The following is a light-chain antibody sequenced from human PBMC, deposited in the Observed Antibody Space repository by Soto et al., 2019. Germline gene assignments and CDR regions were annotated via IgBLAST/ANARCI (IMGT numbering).Light chain of an antibody. CDR3: QQSYSTPPT. Sequence: DIQMTQSPSSLSASVGDRVTITCRASQSISIYLNWYQQKPGKAPKLLIYATSSLQSGVPSRFSGSESGTDFTLTISSLQPEDCATYDCQQSYSTPPTFGQGTKLEIK. V-gene: IGKV1-39*01. CDR2: ATS. CDR1: QSISIY. J-gene: IGKJ2*01.